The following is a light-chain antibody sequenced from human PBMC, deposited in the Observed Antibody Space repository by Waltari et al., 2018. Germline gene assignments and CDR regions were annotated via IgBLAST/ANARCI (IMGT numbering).Light chain of an antibody. Sequence: EIVLMQSPGTLSLSPGERATLSCWASQSVGRSLAWYQQKRGQAPRLLIYGASTRASGIPDRFSGSGSGTDFSLTISRLEPEDFAVYYCQHYVRLPVTFGQGTKVEIK. CDR1: QSVGRS. J-gene: IGKJ1*01. CDR2: GAS. V-gene: IGKV3-20*01. CDR3: QHYVRLPVT.